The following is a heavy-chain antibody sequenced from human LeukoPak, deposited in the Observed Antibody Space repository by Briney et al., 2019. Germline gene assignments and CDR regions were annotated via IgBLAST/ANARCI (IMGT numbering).Heavy chain of an antibody. CDR3: ARQDSSSWYYFDY. CDR2: SYYSGST. CDR1: GGSISSGGYY. J-gene: IGHJ4*02. D-gene: IGHD6-13*01. Sequence: SQTLSLTCTVSGGSISSGGYYWSWIRQHPGKGLEWIGYSYYSGSTYYNPSLKSRVTISVDTSKNQFSLKLSSVTAADTAVYYCARQDSSSWYYFDYWGQGTLVTVSS. V-gene: IGHV4-31*03.